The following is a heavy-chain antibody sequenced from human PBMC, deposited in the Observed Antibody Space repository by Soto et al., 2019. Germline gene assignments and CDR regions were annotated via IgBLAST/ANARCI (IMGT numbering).Heavy chain of an antibody. J-gene: IGHJ5*02. V-gene: IGHV1-8*01. Sequence: QEQLVQSGAEVKKPGATVKVSSKTSGYTFTDYDINWVRQATGQGLDWIRWMNPNSGETGYAQKFQGRVTMTRSASLSTAYLKLSSLRSEDTAVYYCARVAVAARPRWYNWFDPWGQGTLVTVSS. D-gene: IGHD2-15*01. CDR2: MNPNSGET. CDR1: GYTFTDYD. CDR3: ARVAVAARPRWYNWFDP.